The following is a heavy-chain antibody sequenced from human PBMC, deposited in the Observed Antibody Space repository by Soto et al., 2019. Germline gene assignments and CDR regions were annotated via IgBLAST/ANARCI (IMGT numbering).Heavy chain of an antibody. D-gene: IGHD3-10*01. CDR2: IYYSGST. CDR1: GGSISSGGYY. Sequence: SETLSLTCTVSGGSISSGGYYWSWIRQHPGKGLEWIGYIYYSGSTNYNPSLKSRVTISVDTSKNQFSLKLSSVTAADTAVYYCARDRLADTMVRGVIRGHWFDPWGQGTLVTVSS. V-gene: IGHV4-61*08. J-gene: IGHJ5*02. CDR3: ARDRLADTMVRGVIRGHWFDP.